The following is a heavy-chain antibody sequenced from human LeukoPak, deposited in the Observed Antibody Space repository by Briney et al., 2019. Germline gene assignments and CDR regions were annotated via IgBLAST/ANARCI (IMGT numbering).Heavy chain of an antibody. Sequence: ASVKVSCKASGYTFSSYDINWVRQATGQGLEWMAWMNPSSGNSGYAQKFQGRVTMTRDTSTSTVYMELISLRSEDTAVYYCASRRAYLGGYIDYWGQGTLVTVSS. J-gene: IGHJ4*02. V-gene: IGHV1-8*01. D-gene: IGHD2-21*01. CDR1: GYTFSSYD. CDR2: MNPSSGNS. CDR3: ASRRAYLGGYIDY.